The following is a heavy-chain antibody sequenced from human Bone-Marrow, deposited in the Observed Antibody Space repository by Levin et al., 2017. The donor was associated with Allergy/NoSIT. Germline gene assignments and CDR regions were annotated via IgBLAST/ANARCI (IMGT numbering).Heavy chain of an antibody. J-gene: IGHJ4*02. D-gene: IGHD6-13*01. CDR2: ISGSGDST. V-gene: IGHV3-23*01. Sequence: GGSLRLSCAASGFTFSSYVMSWVRRAPGKGLEFVSGISGSGDSTFYGDSVKGRFTISRDNSKNTVFLQMKSLRAEDTAVYYCAKDLISAAGTPFYFDHWGQGTLVTVSS. CDR1: GFTFSSYV. CDR3: AKDLISAAGTPFYFDH.